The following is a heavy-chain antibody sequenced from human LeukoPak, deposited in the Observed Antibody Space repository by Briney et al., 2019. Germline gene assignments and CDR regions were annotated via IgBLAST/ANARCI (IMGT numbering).Heavy chain of an antibody. V-gene: IGHV3-30*02. CDR1: GFTFNSYG. D-gene: IGHD3-16*01. Sequence: GGSLRLSCAASGFTFNSYGMHWVRQAPGKGLERVAFIRYDGSNKYYADSVRGRFTISRDNSKNTLYLQMNSLRAEDTAVYFCAKGDKMLTWRRTYNRFDPWGQGTLVTVSS. J-gene: IGHJ5*02. CDR2: IRYDGSNK. CDR3: AKGDKMLTWRRTYNRFDP.